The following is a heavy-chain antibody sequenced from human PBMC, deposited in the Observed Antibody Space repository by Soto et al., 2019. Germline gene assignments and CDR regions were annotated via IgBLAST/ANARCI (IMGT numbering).Heavy chain of an antibody. Sequence: QVQLVQSGAEVKKPGSSVKVSCEAPGGTFDHAAITWVRQAPGQGLEWMGGINPMFNSTHYAQKFQGRVTITADAATSPAFMEMRRLGTDDTAVYHGAHQIFAPDYWGQRTLLVVSS. CDR1: GGTFDHAA. J-gene: IGHJ4*02. D-gene: IGHD2-2*01. V-gene: IGHV1-69*01. CDR2: INPMFNST. CDR3: AHQIFAPDY.